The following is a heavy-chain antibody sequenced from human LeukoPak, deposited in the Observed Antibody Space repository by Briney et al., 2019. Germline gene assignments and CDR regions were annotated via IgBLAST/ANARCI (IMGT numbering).Heavy chain of an antibody. Sequence: SETLSLTCTVSGGSISSYYWSWIRQPAGKGLEWIGRIYTSGSTNYNPSLKSRVTISVDTSKNQFSLKLSSVTAADTAVYYCARVPRYDILTGYSLYYYYGMDVWGQGTTVTVSS. CDR1: GGSISSYY. D-gene: IGHD3-9*01. J-gene: IGHJ6*02. CDR2: IYTSGST. CDR3: ARVPRYDILTGYSLYYYYGMDV. V-gene: IGHV4-4*07.